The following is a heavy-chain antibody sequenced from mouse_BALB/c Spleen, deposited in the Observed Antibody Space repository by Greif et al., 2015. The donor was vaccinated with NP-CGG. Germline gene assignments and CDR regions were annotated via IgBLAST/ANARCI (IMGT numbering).Heavy chain of an antibody. J-gene: IGHJ2*01. Sequence: VQLQQSGAELVRPGTSVKVSCKASGYAFTNYFIEWIKQRPGQGLEWIGVINPGSANTNYNEKFKDKATLTADKSSSTAYMQLSSLTSDDSAVYFCARKTTGSFDYWGQGTTLTVSS. D-gene: IGHD4-1*02. CDR3: ARKTTGSFDY. CDR1: GYAFTNYF. V-gene: IGHV1-54*03. CDR2: INPGSANT.